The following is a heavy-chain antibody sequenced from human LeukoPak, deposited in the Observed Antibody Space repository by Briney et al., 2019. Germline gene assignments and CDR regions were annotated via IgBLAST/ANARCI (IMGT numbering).Heavy chain of an antibody. J-gene: IGHJ5*02. Sequence: GASVKVSCKASGYTFTGYYMHWVRQAPGQGLEWMGWINPNSGGTNYAQKFQGRVTMTRDTSISTAYMELSRLRSDDTAVYYCARDYDGSTAMVIVDWFDPWGQGTLVTVSS. V-gene: IGHV1-2*02. D-gene: IGHD5-18*01. CDR3: ARDYDGSTAMVIVDWFDP. CDR1: GYTFTGYY. CDR2: INPNSGGT.